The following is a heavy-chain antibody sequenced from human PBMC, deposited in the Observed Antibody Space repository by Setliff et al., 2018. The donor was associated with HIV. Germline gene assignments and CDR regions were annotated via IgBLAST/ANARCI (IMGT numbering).Heavy chain of an antibody. J-gene: IGHJ1*01. CDR3: ARGGYSYGFGRHRAYFQY. D-gene: IGHD5-18*01. Sequence: PSETLSLTCTVSGDSVSSRSYYWSWIRQPPGKGLEWIGYIYYSGSTNYNPSLKSRVTISVDTSKNQFSLKLRSVTAADTAVFYCARGGYSYGFGRHRAYFQYWGQGTQVTVSS. CDR2: IYYSGST. V-gene: IGHV4-61*01. CDR1: GDSVSSRSYY.